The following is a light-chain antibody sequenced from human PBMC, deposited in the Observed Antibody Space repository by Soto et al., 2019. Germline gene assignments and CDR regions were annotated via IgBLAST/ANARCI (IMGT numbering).Light chain of an antibody. Sequence: EIVMTQSPATLSVSPGERATLYCRASQSVRSDLAWYQQKPGQAPRLLIYGASTRATGVPARSSGTWSGTEFSLTISSLQSEDFGVYYCQQYNNWLWTFGRGTKVDIK. J-gene: IGKJ1*01. CDR3: QQYNNWLWT. V-gene: IGKV3-15*01. CDR2: GAS. CDR1: QSVRSD.